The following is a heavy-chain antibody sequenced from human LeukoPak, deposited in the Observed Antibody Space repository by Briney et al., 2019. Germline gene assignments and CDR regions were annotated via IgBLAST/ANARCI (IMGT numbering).Heavy chain of an antibody. J-gene: IGHJ4*02. D-gene: IGHD5-24*01. CDR2: ISSSGSTI. V-gene: IGHV3-48*03. CDR1: GFTFSSYE. Sequence: GGSLRLSCAASGFTFSSYEMKCVRHAPGEGLEGVSYISSSGSTIYYADSVKVRFTISRDKAKNSLYLKMNSLRAEDTAVYYCAGVEMATGPFDYWGQGTLVTVSS. CDR3: AGVEMATGPFDY.